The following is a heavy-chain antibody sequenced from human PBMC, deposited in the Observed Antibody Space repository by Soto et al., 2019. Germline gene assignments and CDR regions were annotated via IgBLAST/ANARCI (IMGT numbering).Heavy chain of an antibody. CDR3: ARSISAVAANWFDP. J-gene: IGHJ5*02. CDR1: GDNVSSKSAA. D-gene: IGHD6-19*01. V-gene: IGHV6-1*01. Sequence: CAISGDNVSSKSAALNLVRQSPSRGLEWLGRTYYRSKWYNDCAVSVKSRMTINPDTSKNQFSLQLNSVTPEDTAVYYCARSISAVAANWFDPWGQGTLVTVSS. CDR2: TYYRSKWYN.